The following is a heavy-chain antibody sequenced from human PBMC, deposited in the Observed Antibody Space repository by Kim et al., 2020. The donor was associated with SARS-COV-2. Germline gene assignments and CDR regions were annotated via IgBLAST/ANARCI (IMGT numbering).Heavy chain of an antibody. Sequence: YAQKFQGRVTITADESTSTAYMELSSLRSEDTAVYYCARDERQQLDAFDIWGQGTMVTVSS. CDR3: ARDERQQLDAFDI. J-gene: IGHJ3*02. D-gene: IGHD6-13*01. V-gene: IGHV1-69*01.